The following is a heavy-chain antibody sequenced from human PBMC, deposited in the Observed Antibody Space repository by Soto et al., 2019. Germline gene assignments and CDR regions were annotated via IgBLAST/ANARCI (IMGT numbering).Heavy chain of an antibody. J-gene: IGHJ4*02. V-gene: IGHV3-7*01. D-gene: IGHD4-17*01. CDR3: ARGQYGRDY. CDR2: IKSDGSEK. CDR1: EFTFGQHW. Sequence: GGSLRLSCAASEFTFGQHWMSWVRQALGKGLEWVADIKSDGSEKQYVDSVKGRFTISRDNAKNSVYLQMNSLRAEDTAVYYCARGQYGRDYWGQGTLVTVSS.